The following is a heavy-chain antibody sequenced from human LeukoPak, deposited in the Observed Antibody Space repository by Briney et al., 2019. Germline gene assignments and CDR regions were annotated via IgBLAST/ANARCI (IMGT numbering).Heavy chain of an antibody. CDR3: ARSSSWYVPDY. D-gene: IGHD6-13*01. CDR2: IYSGGST. V-gene: IGHV3-66*01. Sequence: GGSLRLSCAASGFTVSSNYMSWVRQAPGKGLEWVSVIYSGGSTYYADSVKGRFTISRDNSKNTLYLQMNSLRAEDTAVYYCARSSSWYVPDYWGQGTLVTVSS. CDR1: GFTVSSNY. J-gene: IGHJ4*02.